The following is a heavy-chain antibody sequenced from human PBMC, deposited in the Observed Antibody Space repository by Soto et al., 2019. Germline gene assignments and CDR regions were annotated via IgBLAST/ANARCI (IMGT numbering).Heavy chain of an antibody. J-gene: IGHJ5*02. CDR2: ISGGGIST. Sequence: EVQLLESGGGLVQPGGSLTLSCAASGFTFSSYAMSWVRQAPGKGLEWVSAISGGGISTYYAASVRGRFTISRDNSRNTLYLQMNRLRAEDTAVYYCAKDAITMVRGANNWFDPWGQGTLVTVSS. CDR1: GFTFSSYA. CDR3: AKDAITMVRGANNWFDP. D-gene: IGHD3-10*01. V-gene: IGHV3-23*01.